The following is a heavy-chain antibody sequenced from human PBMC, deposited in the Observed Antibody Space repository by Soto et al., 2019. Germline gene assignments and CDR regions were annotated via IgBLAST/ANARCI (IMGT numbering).Heavy chain of an antibody. CDR3: ARHSEVETTYGHPLDV. J-gene: IGHJ6*02. CDR2: VIPVRGTS. Sequence: QVQLVQSGAEVKNPGSSVKVSCKTSGGGFSNYAFSWVRQAPGQGLEWVGGVIPVRGTSYYAQKFQGTVTLTAAEATRTAYMEVSRLRFEDTAVYYCARHSEVETTYGHPLDVWGQGTTVIVSS. D-gene: IGHD2-15*01. CDR1: GGGFSNYA. V-gene: IGHV1-69*01.